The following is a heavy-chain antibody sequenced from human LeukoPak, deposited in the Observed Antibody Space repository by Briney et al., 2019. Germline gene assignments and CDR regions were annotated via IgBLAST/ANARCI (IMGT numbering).Heavy chain of an antibody. J-gene: IGHJ4*02. V-gene: IGHV3-30*04. CDR2: ISYDGSNK. CDR3: ARSVLDSSSVFDY. D-gene: IGHD6-6*01. Sequence: GGSLRLSCAASGFTFSSYAMHWVRQAPGKGLEWVAVISYDGSNKYYADSVKGRFTISRDNSKNTLYLQMNSLRAEDTAVYYCARSVLDSSSVFDYWGQGTLVTVSS. CDR1: GFTFSSYA.